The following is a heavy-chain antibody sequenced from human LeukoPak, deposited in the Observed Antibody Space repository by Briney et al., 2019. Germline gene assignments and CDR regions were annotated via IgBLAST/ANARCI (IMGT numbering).Heavy chain of an antibody. CDR3: ARVRKPIVVVPAAIQGWFDP. V-gene: IGHV1-2*02. J-gene: IGHJ5*02. D-gene: IGHD2-2*02. CDR1: GYTFTGYY. Sequence: ASVTVSCKASGYTFTGYYMHWVRQAPGQGLAWMGWINPNSGGTNYAQKFQGRGTMTRDTSISTAYMELSRLRSDDTAVYYCARVRKPIVVVPAAIQGWFDPWGQGTLVTVSS. CDR2: INPNSGGT.